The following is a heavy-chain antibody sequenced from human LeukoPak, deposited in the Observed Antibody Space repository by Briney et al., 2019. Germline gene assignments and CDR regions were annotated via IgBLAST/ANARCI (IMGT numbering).Heavy chain of an antibody. CDR3: AKDQHYYGSGIDY. CDR2: ISGSGGST. Sequence: PGGSLRLSCAASGFTFSSYAMSWVRQAPGKGLEWVSAISGSGGSTYYADSVKGRSTISRDNSKNTLYLQMNSLRAEDTAVYYCAKDQHYYGSGIDYWGQGTLVTVSS. J-gene: IGHJ4*02. CDR1: GFTFSSYA. D-gene: IGHD3-10*01. V-gene: IGHV3-23*01.